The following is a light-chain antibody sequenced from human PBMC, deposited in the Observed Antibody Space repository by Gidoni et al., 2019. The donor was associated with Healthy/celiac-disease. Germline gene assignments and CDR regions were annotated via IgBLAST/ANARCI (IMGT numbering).Light chain of an antibody. CDR3: QQRSNWPPVT. V-gene: IGKV3-11*01. Sequence: MLTHSPATLSLSPGERATLSCRASQSVSSCLAWYQQKHGQAPRLLIYDAANRATGIPARCSGSGSGTDFTTIISSREHEDFAAYYWQQRSNWPPVTFGGGTKVEIK. CDR1: QSVSSC. J-gene: IGKJ4*01. CDR2: DAA.